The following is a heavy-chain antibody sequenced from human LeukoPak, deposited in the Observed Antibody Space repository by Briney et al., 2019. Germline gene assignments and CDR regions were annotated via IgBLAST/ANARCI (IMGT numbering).Heavy chain of an antibody. Sequence: SETLSLTCAVYGGSFSGYYWSWIRQPPGKGLEWIGEINHSGSTNYNPSLKSRVTISVDTSKNQFSLKLSSVTAADTAVYYCARGGYSYGYHFDYWGQGTLVTVSS. CDR2: INHSGST. CDR1: GGSFSGYY. CDR3: ARGGYSYGYHFDY. V-gene: IGHV4-34*01. J-gene: IGHJ4*02. D-gene: IGHD5-18*01.